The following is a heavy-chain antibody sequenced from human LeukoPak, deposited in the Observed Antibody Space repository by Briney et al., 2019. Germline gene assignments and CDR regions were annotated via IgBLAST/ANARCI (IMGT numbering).Heavy chain of an antibody. D-gene: IGHD3-10*01. V-gene: IGHV4-34*01. J-gene: IGHJ4*02. CDR3: ARGITMVRGAPGQSFLDY. CDR1: GGSFSGYY. Sequence: SEALSLTCAVYGGSFSGYYWSWIRQPPGKGLEWIGEINHSGSTNYNPSLKSRVTISVDTSKNQFSLKLSSVTAADTAVYYCARGITMVRGAPGQSFLDYWGQGTLVTVSS. CDR2: INHSGST.